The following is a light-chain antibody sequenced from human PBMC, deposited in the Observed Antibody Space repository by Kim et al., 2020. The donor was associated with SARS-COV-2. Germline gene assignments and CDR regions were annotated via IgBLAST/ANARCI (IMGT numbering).Light chain of an antibody. CDR2: NNN. Sequence: QRGTISCSGSSSNIGRNTVNWYQQLPGTTPKLLIYNNNQRPSGVPDRFSGSKSGTSASLAISGLQSEDEADYYCAAWDDSLNGFYVFGAGTKVTVL. CDR3: AAWDDSLNGFYV. V-gene: IGLV1-44*01. CDR1: SSNIGRNT. J-gene: IGLJ1*01.